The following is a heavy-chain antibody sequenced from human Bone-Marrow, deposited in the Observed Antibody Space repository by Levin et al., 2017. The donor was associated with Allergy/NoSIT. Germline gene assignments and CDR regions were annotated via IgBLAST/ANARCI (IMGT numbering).Heavy chain of an antibody. CDR3: TGGWYQYDASHI. Sequence: PGGSLRLSCATSGFTFSLYWMNWVRQTPGKGLEWVANINQDGSEKYYVDSVKGRFTISRDNAKNSLYLQINSLRAEDTAVYYCTGGWYQYDASHIWGQGTMVTVSS. CDR1: GFTFSLYW. D-gene: IGHD6-19*01. V-gene: IGHV3-7*01. J-gene: IGHJ3*02. CDR2: INQDGSEK.